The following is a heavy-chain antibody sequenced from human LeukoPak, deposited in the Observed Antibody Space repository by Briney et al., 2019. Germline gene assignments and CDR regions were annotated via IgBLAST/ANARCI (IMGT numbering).Heavy chain of an antibody. J-gene: IGHJ6*03. CDR1: GFTFSSYS. Sequence: GGSLRLSCAASGFTFSSYSMNWVRQAPGKGLEWVSFIISSSSYIYYTDSVKGRFTISRDNAKNSLYLQMNSLRAEDTAVYYCARDKAGTTPYYYYCMDVWGKGTTVTVSS. CDR2: IISSSSYI. V-gene: IGHV3-21*01. CDR3: ARDKAGTTPYYYYCMDV. D-gene: IGHD1-14*01.